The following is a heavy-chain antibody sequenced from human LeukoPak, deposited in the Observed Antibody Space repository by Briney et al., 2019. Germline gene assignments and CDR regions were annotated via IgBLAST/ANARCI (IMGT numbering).Heavy chain of an antibody. V-gene: IGHV3-74*01. D-gene: IGHD4-17*01. CDR1: GFTFTNYW. J-gene: IGHJ4*02. CDR3: ARGIYYGAPDY. CDR2: INSDGSAT. Sequence: PGGALRLSCEVSGFTFTNYWMHWVRQAPGKGLVWVSRINSDGSATSYADSVKGRFTISRDNAKNTLHLQMNSLRAEDTAVYYCARGIYYGAPDYWGQGTLVTVSS.